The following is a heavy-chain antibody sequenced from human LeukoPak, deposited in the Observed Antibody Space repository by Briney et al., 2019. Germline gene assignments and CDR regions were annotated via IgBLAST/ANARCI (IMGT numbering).Heavy chain of an antibody. D-gene: IGHD3-22*01. CDR2: IYYSGST. V-gene: IGHV4-31*03. CDR3: ARSVSSGYYPYYYYYGMDV. CDR1: GGAISSGGYY. Sequence: SETLSLTCTVSGGAISSGGYYWSWIRQHPGKGLEWIGYIYYSGSTYYNPSLKSRVTISVDTSKNQFSLKLSSVTAADTAVYYCARSVSSGYYPYYYYYGMDVWGQGTTVTVSS. J-gene: IGHJ6*02.